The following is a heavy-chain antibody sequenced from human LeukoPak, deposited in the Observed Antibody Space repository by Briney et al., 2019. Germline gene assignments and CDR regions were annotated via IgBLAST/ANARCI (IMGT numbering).Heavy chain of an antibody. CDR1: GFTVSSNY. V-gene: IGHV3-21*01. CDR2: ISSSSSYI. CDR3: ARVHTYDFWSGYPLDY. D-gene: IGHD3-3*01. Sequence: GGSLRLSCAASGFTVSSNYMSWVRQAPGKGLEWVSSISSSSSYIYYADSVKGRFTISRDNAKNSLYLQMKSLRAEDTAVYYCARVHTYDFWSGYPLDYWGQGTLVTVSS. J-gene: IGHJ4*02.